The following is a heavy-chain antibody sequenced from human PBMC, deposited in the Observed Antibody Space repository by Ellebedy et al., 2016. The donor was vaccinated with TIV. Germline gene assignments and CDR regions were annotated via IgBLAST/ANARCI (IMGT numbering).Heavy chain of an antibody. CDR3: ARESVGATSGYFDY. CDR2: IYTSGST. J-gene: IGHJ4*02. D-gene: IGHD1-26*01. V-gene: IGHV4-4*07. CDR1: GGSISSDY. Sequence: SETLSLXXSVSGGSISSDYWSWIRQPAGKGLEWIGRIYTSGSTNYNPSLKSRVTMSVDTSKNQFSLKLSSVTAADTAVYYCARESVGATSGYFDYWGQGTLVTVSS.